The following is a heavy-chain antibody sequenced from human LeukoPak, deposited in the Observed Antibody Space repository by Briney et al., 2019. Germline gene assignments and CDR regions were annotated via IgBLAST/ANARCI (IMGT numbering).Heavy chain of an antibody. D-gene: IGHD2-15*01. CDR3: ARTVVVVAATAFDI. Sequence: SETLSLTCTVSGGSISGSSYYWGWIRQPPGTGLEWIGSIYYSGSTYYNPSLKSRVTISVDTSKNQFSLKLSSVTAADTAVYYCARTVVVVAATAFDIWGQGTMVTVSS. CDR2: IYYSGST. J-gene: IGHJ3*02. V-gene: IGHV4-39*01. CDR1: GGSISGSSYY.